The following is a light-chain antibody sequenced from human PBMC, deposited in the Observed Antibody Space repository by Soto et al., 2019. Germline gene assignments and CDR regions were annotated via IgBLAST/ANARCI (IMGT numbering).Light chain of an antibody. J-gene: IGKJ4*01. CDR2: GAS. Sequence: EIVLTQSPATLSLSQGERATLXXRASQSVSSTLAWYQQKPGQAPRXLIYGASTRATGFPARFSGSGAGTEFTLTISSLQSEDFAVYYCQQYKNWPLTFGGGTKVDIK. CDR1: QSVSST. CDR3: QQYKNWPLT. V-gene: IGKV3-15*01.